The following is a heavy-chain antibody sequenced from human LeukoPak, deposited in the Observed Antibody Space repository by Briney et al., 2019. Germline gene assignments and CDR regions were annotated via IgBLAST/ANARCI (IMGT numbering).Heavy chain of an antibody. CDR2: ISGSGGST. CDR3: AKGPYYDRPAYWYFDL. D-gene: IGHD3-10*02. Sequence: PGVSLRLSCAASGFTFSSYAMSWVRQAPGKGLEWVSAISGSGGSTYYADSVKGRFTISRDNSKNTLYLQMNSLRAEDTAVYYCAKGPYYDRPAYWYFDLWGRGTLVTVSS. J-gene: IGHJ2*01. CDR1: GFTFSSYA. V-gene: IGHV3-23*01.